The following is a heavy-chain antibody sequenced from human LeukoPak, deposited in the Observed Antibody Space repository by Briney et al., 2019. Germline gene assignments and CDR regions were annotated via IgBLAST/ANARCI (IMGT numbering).Heavy chain of an antibody. J-gene: IGHJ4*02. D-gene: IGHD3-10*01. V-gene: IGHV3-11*06. CDR3: ARFIIAFDY. Sequence: GRFTISRDNARKSLYLQMHSLRAEDTAVYYCARFIIAFDYWGQGTLATVSS.